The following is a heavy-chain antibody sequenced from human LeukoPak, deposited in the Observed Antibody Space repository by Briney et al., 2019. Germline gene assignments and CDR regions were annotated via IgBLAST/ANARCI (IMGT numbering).Heavy chain of an antibody. D-gene: IGHD1-26*01. CDR1: GGSISSYY. CDR2: IYYSGST. J-gene: IGHJ3*02. Sequence: SETLSLACTVSGGSISSYYWSWIRQPPGKGLEWIGYIYYSGSTNYNPSLKSRVTISVDTSKNQFSLKLSSVTAADTAVYYCARARQWELLEELDAFDIWGQGTMVTVSS. V-gene: IGHV4-59*01. CDR3: ARARQWELLEELDAFDI.